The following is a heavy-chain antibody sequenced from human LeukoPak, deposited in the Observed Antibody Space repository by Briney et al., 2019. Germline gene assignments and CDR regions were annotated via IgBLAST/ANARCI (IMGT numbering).Heavy chain of an antibody. CDR2: IYSGGST. CDR1: GFTVSSNY. Sequence: GGSLRLSCAASGFTVSSNYMSWVRQAPGKGLEWVSVIYSGGSTYYADSVKGRFTISRDNSKNTLYLQMNSLRAEDTAVYYCAREVITMVRSRYHYYYGMDVWGQGTTVTVSS. D-gene: IGHD3-10*01. V-gene: IGHV3-53*01. J-gene: IGHJ6*02. CDR3: AREVITMVRSRYHYYYGMDV.